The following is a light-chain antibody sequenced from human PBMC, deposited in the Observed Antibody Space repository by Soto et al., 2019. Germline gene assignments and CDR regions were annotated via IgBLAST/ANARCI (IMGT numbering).Light chain of an antibody. CDR1: QSISSY. J-gene: IGKJ3*01. CDR3: QQSYSTLLT. Sequence: DIQMTQSPSSLSASVGDRFTITCRASQSISSYLNWYQQKPGKAPKLLIYAASSLQSGVPSRFSGSGSGTDFTLTISSLQPEDFVTYYCQQSYSTLLTFGPGTKVDIK. V-gene: IGKV1-39*01. CDR2: AAS.